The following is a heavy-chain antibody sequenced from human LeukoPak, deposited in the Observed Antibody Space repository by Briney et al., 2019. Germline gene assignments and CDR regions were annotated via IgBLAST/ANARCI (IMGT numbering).Heavy chain of an antibody. CDR2: IYYSGST. CDR1: GGSISSSSYY. Sequence: SETLSLTCTVSGGSISSSSYYWGWIRQPPGKGLEWIGSIYYSGSTYYNPSLKSRVTISVDTSKNQFSLKLSSVTAADTAVYYCARDRYSSGHYYFDYWGQGTLVTVSS. J-gene: IGHJ4*02. V-gene: IGHV4-39*07. CDR3: ARDRYSSGHYYFDY. D-gene: IGHD6-19*01.